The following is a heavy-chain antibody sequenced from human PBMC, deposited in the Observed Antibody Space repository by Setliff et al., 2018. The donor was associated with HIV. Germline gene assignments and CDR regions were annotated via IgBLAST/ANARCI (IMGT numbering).Heavy chain of an antibody. V-gene: IGHV7-4-1*02. Sequence: GALVKVSCKASGYTFTSYAMNWVRQAPGQGLEWMGWINTNTGNPTYAQGFTGRFVFSLDTSVSTAYLQISSLKAEDTAVYYCARDPRDSSGWLDYYYYYYMDVWGKGTTVTVSS. CDR3: ARDPRDSSGWLDYYYYYYMDV. CDR2: INTNTGNP. CDR1: GYTFTSYA. J-gene: IGHJ6*03. D-gene: IGHD6-19*01.